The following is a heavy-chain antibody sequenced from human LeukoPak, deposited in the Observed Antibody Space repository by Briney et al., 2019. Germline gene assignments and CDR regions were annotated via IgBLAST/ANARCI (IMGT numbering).Heavy chain of an antibody. D-gene: IGHD3-22*01. CDR3: AKGVVDYYDSSGYYPSDL. V-gene: IGHV3-23*01. CDR1: GFTFNSYA. Sequence: PGGSLRLSCALFGFTFNSYAMTWVRQAPGKGLKWVSDISGSGGTTYYADSGKGRFTISRDNFNNTLYLQMNSMRFEDTALYFCAKGVVDYYDSSGYYPSDLWGQGTLVTVSS. J-gene: IGHJ5*02. CDR2: ISGSGGTT.